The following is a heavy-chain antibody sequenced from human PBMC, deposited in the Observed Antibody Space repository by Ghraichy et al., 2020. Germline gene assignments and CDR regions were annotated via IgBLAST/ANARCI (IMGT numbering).Heavy chain of an antibody. D-gene: IGHD3-9*01. J-gene: IGHJ4*02. CDR2: IYYSGTT. V-gene: IGHV4-39*01. CDR3: ARHPLYYVLTGYKTFDS. CDR1: GVSISSSSYY. Sequence: SETLSLTCTVSGVSISSSSYYWGWIRQPPGKGLEWIGSIYYSGTTYYNPSLKSRDTISTDTSANQFSLRLSSVTAADTAVYYCARHPLYYVLTGYKTFDSWGQGTLVTVSS.